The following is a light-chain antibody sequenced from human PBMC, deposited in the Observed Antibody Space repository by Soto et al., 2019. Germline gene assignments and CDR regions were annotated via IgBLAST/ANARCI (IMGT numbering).Light chain of an antibody. Sequence: DIQMTQSPTSLSASVGDRVTITCRASQGIRNFVAWYQQKPGKAPQLLIYAASTLQSGVPSRFSGSGSGTDFTLTINSRQPEDVATYSCQKYSSVPVFGPGTKVEIK. J-gene: IGKJ3*01. V-gene: IGKV1-27*01. CDR3: QKYSSVPV. CDR2: AAS. CDR1: QGIRNF.